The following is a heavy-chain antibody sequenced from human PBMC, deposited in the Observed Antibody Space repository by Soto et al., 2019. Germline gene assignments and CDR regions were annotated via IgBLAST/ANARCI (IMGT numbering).Heavy chain of an antibody. J-gene: IGHJ4*02. Sequence: GASVKVSCKASGYTFTTTWMHWVRQAPGQGLEWMGIINPSGGSTSYAQKFQGRVTMTRDTSTSTVYMELSSLRSEDTAVYYCVRVQVAKSGYSYGHVDYWGQGTLVTVSS. CDR1: GYTFTTTW. D-gene: IGHD5-18*01. CDR3: VRVQVAKSGYSYGHVDY. V-gene: IGHV1-46*01. CDR2: INPSGGST.